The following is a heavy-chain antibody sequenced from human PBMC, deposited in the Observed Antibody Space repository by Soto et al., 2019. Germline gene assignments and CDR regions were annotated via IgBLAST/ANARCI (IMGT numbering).Heavy chain of an antibody. J-gene: IGHJ5*02. D-gene: IGHD2-8*01. CDR3: ARDTNSLDL. CDR1: TYSISSGFF. V-gene: IGHV4-38-2*02. Sequence: SETLSRTCVVSTYSISSGFFWAWIRQPPGKGLEWVGSIYHTGDTHYNPSLRSQVSMSVDTSKNHFSLRLTYLTAADTAVSSCARDTNSLDLSGQGILVTISS. CDR2: IYHTGDT.